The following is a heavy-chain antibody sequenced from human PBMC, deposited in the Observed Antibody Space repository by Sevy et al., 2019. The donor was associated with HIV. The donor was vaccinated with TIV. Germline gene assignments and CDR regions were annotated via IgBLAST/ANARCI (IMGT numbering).Heavy chain of an antibody. Sequence: SETLSLTCGVYKGSFSGYYWSWIRQSPEKGLEWIGQINHSGSTNYNPSLKSRITISIDMSKSQFSLNLSSVTAADTAIYYCGRSGSYYQVSWFDPWGQGTLVTVSS. CDR3: GRSGSYYQVSWFDP. CDR2: INHSGST. J-gene: IGHJ5*02. V-gene: IGHV4-34*01. CDR1: KGSFSGYY. D-gene: IGHD3-10*01.